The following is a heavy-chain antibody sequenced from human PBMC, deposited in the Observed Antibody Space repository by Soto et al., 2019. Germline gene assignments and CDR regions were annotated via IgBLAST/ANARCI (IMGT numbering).Heavy chain of an antibody. CDR1: GFTFSSYS. CDR2: ISSSSSYI. Sequence: EVQLLESGGGLVKPGGSLRLSCAASGFTFSSYSMNWVRQAPGKGLEWVSSISSSSSYIYYADSVKGRFTISRDNAKNSLYLQMNSLRAEDTALYYCARDSGIAAAGYYYYGMDVWGQGTTVTVSS. V-gene: IGHV3-21*01. CDR3: ARDSGIAAAGYYYYGMDV. J-gene: IGHJ6*02. D-gene: IGHD6-13*01.